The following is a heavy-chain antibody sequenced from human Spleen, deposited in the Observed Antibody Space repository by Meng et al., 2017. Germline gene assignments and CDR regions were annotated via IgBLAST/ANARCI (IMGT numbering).Heavy chain of an antibody. D-gene: IGHD2-2*01. Sequence: SETLSLTCTVSGASISSYIWNWIRQPPGKGLEWIGYIYDSGSTNYNPSLKGRVTMSEDTSRNQLSLKLSSVAAADTAVYFCARAQGDCSRAGCLIDYWGNGTLVTASS. CDR3: ARAQGDCSRAGCLIDY. CDR1: GASISSYI. J-gene: IGHJ4*01. V-gene: IGHV4-59*01. CDR2: IYDSGST.